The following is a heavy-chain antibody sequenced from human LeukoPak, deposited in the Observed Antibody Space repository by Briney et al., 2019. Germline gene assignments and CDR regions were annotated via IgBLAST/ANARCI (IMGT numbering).Heavy chain of an antibody. CDR2: ISSSSSYI. Sequence: GGSLRLSCAASGFTFSSYSMNWVRQAPGKRLEWVSSISSSSSYIYYEDSVKGRFTISRDNAKSSLYLQMNSLRAEDTAVYYCARSRSGTTGYWGQGTLVTVSS. CDR1: GFTFSSYS. CDR3: ARSRSGTTGY. J-gene: IGHJ4*02. V-gene: IGHV3-21*04. D-gene: IGHD1-7*01.